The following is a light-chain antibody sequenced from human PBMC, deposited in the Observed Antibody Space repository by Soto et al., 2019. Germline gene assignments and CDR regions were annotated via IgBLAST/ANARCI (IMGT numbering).Light chain of an antibody. CDR3: ETWDSSLSAGV. J-gene: IGLJ3*02. CDR2: DND. Sequence: QSVLTQPPSVSAAPGQKVTVSCSGSRSNIGNNAVAWYQHITGTAPKLLIYDNDKRPSGISDRFSASKSGTSATLAITGLQTGDEADYYCETWDSSLSAGVFGGGTKLTVL. CDR1: RSNIGNNA. V-gene: IGLV1-51*01.